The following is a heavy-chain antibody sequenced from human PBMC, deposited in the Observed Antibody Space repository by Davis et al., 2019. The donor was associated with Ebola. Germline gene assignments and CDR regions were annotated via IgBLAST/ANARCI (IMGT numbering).Heavy chain of an antibody. CDR2: IYYSGST. D-gene: IGHD3-10*01. Sequence: ETLSLTCTVSGGSISSYYWSWIRQPPGRGLEWIGYIYYSGSTNYNPSLKSRVTISVDTSKNQFSLKLSSVTAADTAAYYCARLKYPGSGPFDYWGQGTLVTVSS. CDR3: ARLKYPGSGPFDY. CDR1: GGSISSYY. V-gene: IGHV4-59*08. J-gene: IGHJ4*02.